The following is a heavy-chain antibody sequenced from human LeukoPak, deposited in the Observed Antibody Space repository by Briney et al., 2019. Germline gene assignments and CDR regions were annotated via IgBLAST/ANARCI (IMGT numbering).Heavy chain of an antibody. Sequence: AGRSLTPSCAASGFTFRSYWMTWVRQPPRKGLEWVAIIKQDGSEKSYVDSVKGRFTKSRDNVKNSMSIKMNSLRAEDTAVDYWARDGPRAGDGSACFGVPGSWGQGTLVTVSS. CDR2: IKQDGSEK. CDR3: ARDGPRAGDGSACFGVPGS. CDR1: GFTFRSYW. V-gene: IGHV3-7*04. J-gene: IGHJ5*02. D-gene: IGHD3-22*01.